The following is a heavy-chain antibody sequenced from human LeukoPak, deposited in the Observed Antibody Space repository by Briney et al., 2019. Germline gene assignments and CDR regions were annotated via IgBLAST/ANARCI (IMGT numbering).Heavy chain of an antibody. V-gene: IGHV3-7*04. CDR3: ARDRGFLWLDV. J-gene: IGHJ6*02. CDR1: GFTLSDFW. Sequence: GGSLRLSCAASGFTLSDFWMSWVRQAPGKGLEWVANIKEDGSEKYHVDSVKGRFTISRDNAKNSLYLQMNSLRVEDTAVYYCARDRGFLWLDVRGQGTTVTVSS. D-gene: IGHD3-10*01. CDR2: IKEDGSEK.